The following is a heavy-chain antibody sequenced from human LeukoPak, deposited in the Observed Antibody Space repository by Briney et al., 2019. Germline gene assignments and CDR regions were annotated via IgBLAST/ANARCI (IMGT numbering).Heavy chain of an antibody. CDR3: AKPRGGDSWAFDT. D-gene: IGHD2-21*02. Sequence: AGSLRLSCEGSGFTFSTIDMHWVRQAPGKGLEWLAGISNGGSYKYYEDYVKGRFTSSRDNSRDKLYLKMKSLRPDDTALYYCAKPRGGDSWAFDTWGQGTMVAVFS. V-gene: IGHV3-30*18. J-gene: IGHJ3*02. CDR2: ISNGGSYK. CDR1: GFTFSTID.